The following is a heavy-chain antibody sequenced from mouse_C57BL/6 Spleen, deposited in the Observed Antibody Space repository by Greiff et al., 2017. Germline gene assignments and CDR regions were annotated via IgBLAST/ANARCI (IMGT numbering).Heavy chain of an antibody. CDR3: ARNGNWNFDY. J-gene: IGHJ2*01. V-gene: IGHV5-17*01. CDR1: GFTFSDYG. CDR2: ISSGSSTI. Sequence: EVQGVESGGGLVKPGGSLKLSCAASGFTFSDYGMHGVRQAPEKGLEWVAYISSGSSTIYYADTVKGRFTISRDNAKITLFLQMSGLRSEDTAMYYCARNGNWNFDYWGQGTTLTVSS. D-gene: IGHD2-1*01.